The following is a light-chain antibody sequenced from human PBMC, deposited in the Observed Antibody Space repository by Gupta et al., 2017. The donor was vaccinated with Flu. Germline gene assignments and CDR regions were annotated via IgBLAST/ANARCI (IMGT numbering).Light chain of an antibody. CDR3: NSRDSTDNHQAV. J-gene: IGLJ2*01. Sequence: SSELTQDPAVSVALGQTVGITCQGGSLRNSYAIWYQQEPGHAPVLVIYAKNIRPSGIPDRFSGSSSGNTASLTITGAQAEDEADYYCNSRDSTDNHQAVFGGGTKLTVL. V-gene: IGLV3-19*01. CDR1: SLRNSY. CDR2: AKN.